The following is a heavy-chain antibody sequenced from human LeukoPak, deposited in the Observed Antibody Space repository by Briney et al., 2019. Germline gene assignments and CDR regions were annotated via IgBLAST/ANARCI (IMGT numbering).Heavy chain of an antibody. Sequence: SETLSLTCAVYGWSFNDYYWNWIRQPPGKGLEWIGEINARGDTNYNPSLESRVTISVDTSKNQFSLRLTSMIAADTALYYCARGQVPAARGYNWFDPWGQGTLVIFSS. CDR1: GWSFNDYY. CDR2: INARGDT. D-gene: IGHD2-2*01. CDR3: ARGQVPAARGYNWFDP. V-gene: IGHV4-34*01. J-gene: IGHJ5*02.